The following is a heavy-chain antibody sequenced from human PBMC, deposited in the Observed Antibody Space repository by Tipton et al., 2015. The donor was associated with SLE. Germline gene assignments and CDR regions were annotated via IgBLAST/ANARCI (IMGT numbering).Heavy chain of an antibody. D-gene: IGHD5/OR15-5a*01. J-gene: IGHJ2*01. V-gene: IGHV4-59*01. CDR3: ARGGGSTWYFDL. Sequence: LRLSCTVSGGSISSYYWNWIRQPPGKGLEWIGYIYYSGSTNYNPSLKSRVTISVDTSRNQFSLKLSSVTAADTAVYYCARGGGSTWYFDLWGRGTLVTVSS. CDR2: IYYSGST. CDR1: GGSISSYY.